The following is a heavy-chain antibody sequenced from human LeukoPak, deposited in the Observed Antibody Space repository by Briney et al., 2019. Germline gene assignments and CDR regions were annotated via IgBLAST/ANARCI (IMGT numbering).Heavy chain of an antibody. CDR3: AKDVAGGSYYPLDY. CDR2: ISYDGSNK. CDR1: GFTFSSYG. V-gene: IGHV3-30*18. Sequence: GRSLRLSCAASGFTFSSYGMHWVREATGKGLEWVAVISYDGSNKYYADSVKGRFTISRDNSKNTLYLQMNSLRAEDTAVYYCAKDVAGGSYYPLDYWGQGTLVTVSS. D-gene: IGHD1-26*01. J-gene: IGHJ4*02.